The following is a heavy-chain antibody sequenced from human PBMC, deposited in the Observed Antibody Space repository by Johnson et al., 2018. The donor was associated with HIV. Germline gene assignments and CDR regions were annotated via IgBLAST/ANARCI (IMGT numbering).Heavy chain of an antibody. CDR1: GFTFSNAW. CDR2: IRSKTDGGTT. CDR3: ARTRQGAFDI. J-gene: IGHJ3*02. D-gene: IGHD1-14*01. Sequence: VQLVEPGGGLVKPGASLRLSCAASGFTFSNAWMNWVRQAPGQGLEWVGRIRSKTDGGTTDYAAPVKGRFTISSDDSKNTLYLQMNSLRAEDTAVYYCARTRQGAFDIWGQGTMVTVSS. V-gene: IGHV3-15*01.